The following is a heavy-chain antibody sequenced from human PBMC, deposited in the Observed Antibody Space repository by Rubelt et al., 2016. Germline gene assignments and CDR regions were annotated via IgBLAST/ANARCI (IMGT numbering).Heavy chain of an antibody. D-gene: IGHD3-10*01. V-gene: IGHV1-18*01. CDR2: ISAYDGNT. Sequence: QAQLVQSGAEVKKPGASVKASCKASGYTFTSYGISWGRQAPGQGRGWMGRISAYDGNTNYAQKLQGRATRATDTSTSTASRWLRSLGSDETAVYYCARDGAFPLGSGFENRSDYWGQGTLVTVSS. CDR3: ARDGAFPLGSGFENRSDY. CDR1: GYTFTSYG. J-gene: IGHJ4*02.